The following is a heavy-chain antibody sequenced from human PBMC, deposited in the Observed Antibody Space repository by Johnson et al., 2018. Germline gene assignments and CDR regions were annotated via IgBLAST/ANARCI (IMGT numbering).Heavy chain of an antibody. CDR2: IYYTGST. CDR1: GGSIGSYY. Sequence: QVQLQESGPGLVKASETLSLTCTLSGGSIGSYYWNWIRQPPGKGMEWIGYIYYTGSTNYNPSVKSRVTISLDMSKNQLSLGLTSVTAADTAVYYCARVGNGYNSPFDSWGQGTLVTVSS. D-gene: IGHD5-24*01. V-gene: IGHV4-59*01. J-gene: IGHJ4*02. CDR3: ARVGNGYNSPFDS.